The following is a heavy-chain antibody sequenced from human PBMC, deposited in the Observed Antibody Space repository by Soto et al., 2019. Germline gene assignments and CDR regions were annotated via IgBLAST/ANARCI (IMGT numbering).Heavy chain of an antibody. CDR2: IYWDDDK. J-gene: IGHJ5*02. CDR1: GISLSTSGVG. D-gene: IGHD2-15*01. V-gene: IGHV2-5*02. CDR3: AHIGSSYWFEP. Sequence: QITLKESGPTLVKPTQTLTLTCTFSGISLSTSGVGVGWIRQPPGKALEWLALIYWDDDKRSSPSMKSRLTITKDTSKIQVVLTMTNMEPVDTARYYCAHIGSSYWFEPWGQGTLVTVSS.